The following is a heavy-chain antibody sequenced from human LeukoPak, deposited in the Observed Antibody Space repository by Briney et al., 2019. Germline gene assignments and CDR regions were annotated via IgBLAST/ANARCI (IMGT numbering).Heavy chain of an antibody. J-gene: IGHJ4*02. Sequence: ASVKVSCKASGYTFSSYEIHWVRQAIGQGPEWMGRVNPSTGDTTYGQKFQDRISITRDTSRRSSDMELNTLRSEDTAIYYCSRLRFSSSGSNFDYWGQGTLVTVSS. CDR1: GYTFSSYE. CDR2: VNPSTGDT. D-gene: IGHD6-19*01. V-gene: IGHV1-8*03. CDR3: SRLRFSSSGSNFDY.